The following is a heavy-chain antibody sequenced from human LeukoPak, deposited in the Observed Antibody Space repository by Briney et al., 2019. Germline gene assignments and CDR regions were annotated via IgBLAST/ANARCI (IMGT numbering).Heavy chain of an antibody. CDR2: ISSSSSII. CDR3: ARDVGFSPDR. CDR1: GFTFSSYS. D-gene: IGHD1-14*01. Sequence: GGSLRLSCAASGFTFSSYSMNWVRQAPGKGLEWVSYISSSSSIIYYADSVKGRFIISRDNAKNTVFLQINSLRAEDTSVHFCARDVGFSPDRWGQGTLVTVSS. V-gene: IGHV3-48*04. J-gene: IGHJ1*01.